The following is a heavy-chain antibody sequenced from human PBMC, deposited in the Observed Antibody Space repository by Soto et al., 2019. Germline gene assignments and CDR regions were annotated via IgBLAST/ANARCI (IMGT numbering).Heavy chain of an antibody. CDR2: INHTGGT. D-gene: IGHD3-3*01. CDR1: GGSVNGYY. J-gene: IGHJ5*02. Sequence: PSETLSLTCAVYGGSVNGYYWNWIRQPPGKGLGWIGEINHTGGTHYNPSPKSRVTMSVDTSKNQFSLRLSSVTAADTAIYYCATRITVFGLLIPPFDPWGQGTQVTVSS. V-gene: IGHV4-34*01. CDR3: ATRITVFGLLIPPFDP.